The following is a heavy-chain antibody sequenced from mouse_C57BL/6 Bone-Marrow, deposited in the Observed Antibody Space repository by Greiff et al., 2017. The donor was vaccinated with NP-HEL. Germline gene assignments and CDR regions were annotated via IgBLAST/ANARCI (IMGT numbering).Heavy chain of an antibody. J-gene: IGHJ3*01. D-gene: IGHD2-3*01. CDR2: IHPNSGST. CDR1: GYTFTSYW. CDR3: ARGRWSFAY. Sequence: QVQLQQPGAELVKPGASVKLSCKASGYTFTSYWMHWVKQRPGQGLEWIGMIHPNSGSTNYNEKFKSKATLTVDKSSSPAYMQLSSLTSEDSAVYYCARGRWSFAYWGQGTLVTVSA. V-gene: IGHV1-64*01.